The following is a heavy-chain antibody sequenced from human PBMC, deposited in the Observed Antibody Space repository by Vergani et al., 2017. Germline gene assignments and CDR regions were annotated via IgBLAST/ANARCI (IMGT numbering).Heavy chain of an antibody. D-gene: IGHD6-13*01. V-gene: IGHV3-23*01. CDR1: GFTFSSYA. Sequence: EVQLLESGGGLVQPGGSLRLSCAASGFTFSSYAMSWVRQAPGKGLEWVSAISGSGGSTYYADSVKGRFTISRDNSKNTLYLQMNSLRAEDTAVYYCARHQSGAAGTEDAFDIWGQGTMVTVSS. CDR2: ISGSGGST. CDR3: ARHQSGAAGTEDAFDI. J-gene: IGHJ3*02.